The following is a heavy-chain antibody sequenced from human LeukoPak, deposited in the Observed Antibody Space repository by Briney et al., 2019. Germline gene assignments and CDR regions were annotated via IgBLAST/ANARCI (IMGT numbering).Heavy chain of an antibody. CDR3: ARHLGALNAFDI. CDR1: GGSISSSSYY. Sequence: SETLSLTCTVSGGSISSSSYYRGWIRQPPGKGLEWIGSIYYSGSTYYNPSLKSRVTISVDTSKNQFSLKLSSVTAADTAVYYCARHLGALNAFDIWGQGTMVTVSS. D-gene: IGHD3-16*01. J-gene: IGHJ3*02. V-gene: IGHV4-39*01. CDR2: IYYSGST.